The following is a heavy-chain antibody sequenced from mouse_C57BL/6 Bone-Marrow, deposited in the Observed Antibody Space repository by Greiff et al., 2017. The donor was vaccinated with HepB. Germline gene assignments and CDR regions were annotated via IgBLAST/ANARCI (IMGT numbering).Heavy chain of an antibody. V-gene: IGHV1-42*01. CDR3: APLWFAY. Sequence: EVHLVESGPELVKPGASVKISCKASGYSFTGYYMNWVKQSPEKSLEWIGEINPSTGGTTYNQKFKAKATLTVDKSSSTAYMQLKSLTSEDSAVYYCAPLWFAYWGQGTLVTVSA. CDR2: INPSTGGT. J-gene: IGHJ3*01. CDR1: GYSFTGYY.